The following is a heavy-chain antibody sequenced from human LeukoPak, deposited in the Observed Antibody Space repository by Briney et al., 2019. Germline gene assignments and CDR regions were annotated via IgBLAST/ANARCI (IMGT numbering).Heavy chain of an antibody. Sequence: PSETLSLTCTVSGGSISNYYWTRIRQPPGEGLEWIGYIYYSGSTNYNPSLRSRVTISVDTSKNQFSLKLNSVTAADTAVYYCTRTNVAIRPGEDWVDPCGQGTLVTVSS. CDR1: GGSISNYY. V-gene: IGHV4-59*08. D-gene: IGHD6-6*01. J-gene: IGHJ5*02. CDR2: IYYSGST. CDR3: TRTNVAIRPGEDWVDP.